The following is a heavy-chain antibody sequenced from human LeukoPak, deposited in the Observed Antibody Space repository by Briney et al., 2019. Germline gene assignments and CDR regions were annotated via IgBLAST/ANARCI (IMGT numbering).Heavy chain of an antibody. V-gene: IGHV1-24*01. CDR1: GYTLTELS. J-gene: IGHJ6*02. CDR3: ATDSKGGAPSLLDYYYGMDV. D-gene: IGHD2-21*01. Sequence: ASVKVSCKVSGYTLTELSMHWVRQAPGKGLEWMGGFDPEDGETIYAQKFQGRVTMTEDTSTGTAYMELSSLRSEDTAVYYCATDSKGGAPSLLDYYYGMDVWGQGTTVTVSS. CDR2: FDPEDGET.